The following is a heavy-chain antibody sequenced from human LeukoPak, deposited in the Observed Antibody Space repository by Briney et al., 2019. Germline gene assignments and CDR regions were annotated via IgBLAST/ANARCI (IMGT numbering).Heavy chain of an antibody. CDR2: INHSGST. CDR3: ARGQAPGDPLI. Sequence: SETLSLTCAVYGGSFSGYYWSWIRQPPGKGLEWIGEINHSGSTNYNPSLKSRVTISVDTSKNQFSLKLSSVTAADTAVYYCARGQAPGDPLIWGQGTTVTVSS. J-gene: IGHJ6*02. V-gene: IGHV4-34*01. CDR1: GGSFSGYY.